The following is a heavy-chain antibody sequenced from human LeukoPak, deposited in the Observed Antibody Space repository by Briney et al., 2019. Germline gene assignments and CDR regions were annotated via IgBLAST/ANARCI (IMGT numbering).Heavy chain of an antibody. Sequence: PSETLSLTCAVYGGSFSGYYWSWIRQPPGKGPEWIGEINHSGSTNYNPSLKSRVTISVDTSKNQFSLKLSSVTAADTAVYYCARATMVRGVGAWGQGTLVTVSS. J-gene: IGHJ5*02. D-gene: IGHD3-10*01. CDR3: ARATMVRGVGA. CDR2: INHSGST. CDR1: GGSFSGYY. V-gene: IGHV4-34*01.